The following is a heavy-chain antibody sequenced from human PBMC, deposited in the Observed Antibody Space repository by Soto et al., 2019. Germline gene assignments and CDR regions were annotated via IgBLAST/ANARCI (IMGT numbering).Heavy chain of an antibody. CDR2: IYYRGTT. CDR1: HGSLDFSY. D-gene: IGHD5-18*01. J-gene: IGHJ5*02. Sequence: XEILSISWIVSHGSLDFSYWSWIRQPPGKELEWIGNIYYRGTTNYNPSLQGRVTMSIDKSKNQFSLMLTSVTAADTAVYYCTRVATAVPPWGRGVLVTVSS. V-gene: IGHV4-59*12. CDR3: TRVATAVPP.